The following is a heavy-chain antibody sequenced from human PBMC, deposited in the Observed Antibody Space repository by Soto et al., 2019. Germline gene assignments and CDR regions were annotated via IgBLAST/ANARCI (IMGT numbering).Heavy chain of an antibody. D-gene: IGHD3-22*01. CDR1: GFSLSTSGVG. V-gene: IGHV2-5*02. CDR2: IYWDDDK. Sequence: VSGPTLVNPTQTLTLTCTFSGFSLSTSGVGVGWIRQPPGKALEWLALIYWDDDKRYSPSLKSRLTITKDTSKNQVVLTMTNMDPVDTATYYCAHRLVHDSSGYPADYFDYWGQGTLVTVSS. J-gene: IGHJ4*02. CDR3: AHRLVHDSSGYPADYFDY.